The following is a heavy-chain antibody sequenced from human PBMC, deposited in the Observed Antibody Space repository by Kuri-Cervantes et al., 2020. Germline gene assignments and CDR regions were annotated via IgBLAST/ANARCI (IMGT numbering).Heavy chain of an antibody. V-gene: IGHV3-48*01. CDR3: ARDGYSGSYYDY. D-gene: IGHD1-26*01. CDR1: GFTFSSYS. Sequence: GGSPRLSCAASGFTFSSYSMNWVRQAPGKGLEWVSYIDSISSTIFYADSVKGRFTISRDNAKSSLYLQMNSLRAEDTAVYYCARDGYSGSYYDYWGQGTLVTVSS. J-gene: IGHJ4*02. CDR2: IDSISSTI.